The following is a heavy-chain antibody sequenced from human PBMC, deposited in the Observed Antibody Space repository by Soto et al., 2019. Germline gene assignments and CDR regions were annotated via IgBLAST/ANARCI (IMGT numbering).Heavy chain of an antibody. J-gene: IGHJ5*02. D-gene: IGHD3-10*01. CDR3: ASLGVRGVILRITNWFDP. CDR1: GGSISSSNW. CDR2: IYHSGST. V-gene: IGHV4-4*02. Sequence: TSETLSLTCAVSGGSISSSNWWSWVRQPPGKGLEWIGEIYHSGSTNYNPSLKSRVTISVDKSKNQFSLKLSSVTAADTAVYYCASLGVRGVILRITNWFDPWGQGTLVTVSS.